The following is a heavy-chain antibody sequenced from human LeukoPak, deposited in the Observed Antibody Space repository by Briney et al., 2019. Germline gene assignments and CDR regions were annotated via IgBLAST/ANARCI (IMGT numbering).Heavy chain of an antibody. CDR1: GGSISTYH. CDR2: VHYTGST. Sequence: PSETLSLTCTVSGGSISTYHWGWIRQPPGRGLEWIGYVHYTGSTNYNPSLKSRVTMSLDTSKNQLSLQLRSLTAADTAVYYCARESAGDGRHNWFDPWGQGTLVTVSS. D-gene: IGHD2-8*01. V-gene: IGHV4-59*01. CDR3: ARESAGDGRHNWFDP. J-gene: IGHJ5*02.